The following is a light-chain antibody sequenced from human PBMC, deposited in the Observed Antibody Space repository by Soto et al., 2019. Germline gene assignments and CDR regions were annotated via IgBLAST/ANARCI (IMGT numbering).Light chain of an antibody. CDR1: QSVSSN. CDR3: QQYKNWPGT. CDR2: GAS. V-gene: IGKV3-15*01. Sequence: EIVMTQSPATLSVSSGERATLSCRASQSVSSNLAWYQQKPGQAPRLLIYGASTRATTIPARFSGSGSGTEFTLTISSLQSEDFAVYFCQQYKNWPGTFGQGTRLEIK. J-gene: IGKJ2*01.